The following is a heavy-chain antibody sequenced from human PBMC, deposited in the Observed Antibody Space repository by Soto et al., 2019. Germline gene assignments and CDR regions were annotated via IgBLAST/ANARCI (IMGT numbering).Heavy chain of an antibody. CDR1: GFTFKTHA. D-gene: IGHD1-26*01. J-gene: IGHJ6*02. CDR3: GKDVGVYVPYYYGVDF. Sequence: QVQLVESGGGVVQPGTSLRLSCAASGFTFKTHAMHWVRQAPGKGLEWMAVIAYDGNEKFYADSVKGRFTISRDNSKNALYLQINTLRNADTAVYYCGKDVGVYVPYYYGVDFWGQGTTVTVSS. CDR2: IAYDGNEK. V-gene: IGHV3-30*18.